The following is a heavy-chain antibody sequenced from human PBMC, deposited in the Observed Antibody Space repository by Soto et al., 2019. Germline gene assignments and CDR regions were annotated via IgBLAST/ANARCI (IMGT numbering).Heavy chain of an antibody. CDR1: GGSISSYY. V-gene: IGHV4-59*01. D-gene: IGHD3-3*01. J-gene: IGHJ6*02. CDR2: IYYSGST. CDR3: ARDSGIQYYDFWSGYYHYYYGMDV. Sequence: LSLTCTVSGGSISSYYWSWIRQPPGKGLEWIGYIYYSGSTNYNPSLKSRVTISVDTSKNQFSLKLSSVTAADTAVYYCARDSGIQYYDFWSGYYHYYYGMDVWGQGTTVTVSS.